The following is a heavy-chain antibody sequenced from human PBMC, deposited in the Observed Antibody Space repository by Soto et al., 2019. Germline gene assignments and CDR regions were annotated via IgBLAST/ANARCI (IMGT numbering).Heavy chain of an antibody. CDR1: GGRVASKSYA. CDR2: TYYRSKWYT. Sequence: SHTLSLTCAISGGRVASKSYAWNWIRQSPSRGLDWLRRTYYRSKWYTDYAESVKSRITINPDTSKNQVSLQLKSVTPEDTAVYYCTTGATSGRYVIYYYGIDVWGQGTTVTVSS. D-gene: IGHD3-3*01. V-gene: IGHV6-1*01. CDR3: TTGATSGRYVIYYYGIDV. J-gene: IGHJ6*02.